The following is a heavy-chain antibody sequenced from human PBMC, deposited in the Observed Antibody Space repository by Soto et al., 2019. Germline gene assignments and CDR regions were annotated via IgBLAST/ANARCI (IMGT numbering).Heavy chain of an antibody. CDR2: IIPIFGTA. V-gene: IGHV1-69*12. J-gene: IGHJ5*02. CDR3: AIEGASTVVTVNWFDP. CDR1: GGTFSSYA. Sequence: QVQLVQSGAEVKKPGSSVKVSCKASGGTFSSYAISWVRQAPGQGLEWMGGIIPIFGTANYAQKFQGRVTITADESTSXAYMELSSLRSEDTAVYYCAIEGASTVVTVNWFDPWGQGTLVTVSS. D-gene: IGHD2-15*01.